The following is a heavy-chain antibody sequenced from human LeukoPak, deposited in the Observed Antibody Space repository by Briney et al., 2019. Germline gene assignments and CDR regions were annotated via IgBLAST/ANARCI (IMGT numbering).Heavy chain of an antibody. CDR1: NGSNSSHY. J-gene: IGHJ6*03. D-gene: IGHD6-25*01. V-gene: IGHV4-59*11. CDR3: ARNERRAQKDTYYAYFYYMDV. Sequence: SETLSLTCTVSNGSNSSHYWSWIRQPPGKGLEWIGLIYSSGYTNYNPSLKSRVTISVDTSRNQFSLKLSSAAAADTAVYYCARNERRAQKDTYYAYFYYMDVWGKGSTVTVSS. CDR2: IYSSGYT.